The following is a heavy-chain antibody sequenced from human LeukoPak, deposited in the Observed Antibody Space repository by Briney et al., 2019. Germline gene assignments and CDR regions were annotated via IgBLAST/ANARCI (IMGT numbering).Heavy chain of an antibody. J-gene: IGHJ4*02. CDR2: IYYSGST. Sequence: SETLSLTCTVSGGSISRYYWSWIRQPPGKGLEGIGYIYYSGSTNYNPSLKSRATISVDPSKNQFSLKLSSVTTADTAVYYCAGQTTTYYDILTGYYKQYYFDYWGQGTLVTVSS. D-gene: IGHD3-9*01. CDR1: GGSISRYY. CDR3: AGQTTTYYDILTGYYKQYYFDY. V-gene: IGHV4-59*01.